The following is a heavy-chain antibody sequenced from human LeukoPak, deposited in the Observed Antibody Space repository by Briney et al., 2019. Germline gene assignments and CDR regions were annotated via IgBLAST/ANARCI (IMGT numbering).Heavy chain of an antibody. CDR3: ARVPLFGYGDYRWFDP. CDR1: GGSFSGYY. Sequence: PSETLSLTCAVYGGSFSGYYWSWIRQPPGKGLEWIGEINHSGSTNYNPSLKSRVTISVDTSKNQFSLKLSSVTAADTAVYYCARVPLFGYGDYRWFDPWAREPWSPSPQ. J-gene: IGHJ5*02. V-gene: IGHV4-34*01. D-gene: IGHD4-17*01. CDR2: INHSGST.